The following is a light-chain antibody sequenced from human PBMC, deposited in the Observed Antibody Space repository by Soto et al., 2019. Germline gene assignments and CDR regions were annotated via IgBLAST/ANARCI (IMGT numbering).Light chain of an antibody. CDR3: SSSTSSSTSV. CDR1: SSDVGGYNY. J-gene: IGLJ2*01. CDR2: EVS. V-gene: IGLV2-14*01. Sequence: QSALTQPASVSGSPGQSITISCTGTSSDVGGYNYVSWYQQHPGKAPKLMIYEVSNRPSGVSNRVSGSKSGNTASLTISGLQAEDEDDYYCSSSTSSSTSVFGGGTKLTVL.